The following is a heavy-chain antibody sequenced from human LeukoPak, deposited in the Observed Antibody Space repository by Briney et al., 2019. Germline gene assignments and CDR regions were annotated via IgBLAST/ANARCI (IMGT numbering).Heavy chain of an antibody. D-gene: IGHD2-2*01. V-gene: IGHV1-2*02. Sequence: GASVTISCKASGYTFTGYYMHWVRQAPGQGLEWMGWINPNSGGTNYAQKFQGRVTMTRDTSISTAYMELSRLRSDDTAVYYCARVGICSSTSCPIGSWFDPWGQGTLVTVSS. J-gene: IGHJ5*02. CDR3: ARVGICSSTSCPIGSWFDP. CDR1: GYTFTGYY. CDR2: INPNSGGT.